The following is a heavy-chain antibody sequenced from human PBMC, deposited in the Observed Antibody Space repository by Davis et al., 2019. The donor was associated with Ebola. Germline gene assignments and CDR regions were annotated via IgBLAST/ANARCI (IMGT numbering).Heavy chain of an antibody. CDR2: IYHSGST. CDR1: GGSISSSNW. V-gene: IGHV4-4*02. D-gene: IGHD5-24*01. Sequence: PSETLSLTCAVSGGSISSSNWWSWVRHPPGKGLEWIGEIYHSGSTNYNPSLKSRVTMSVDTSKSQFSLKLSSVTAADTAIYYCAMAPYYYYGMDVWGQGTTVTVSS. CDR3: AMAPYYYYGMDV. J-gene: IGHJ6*02.